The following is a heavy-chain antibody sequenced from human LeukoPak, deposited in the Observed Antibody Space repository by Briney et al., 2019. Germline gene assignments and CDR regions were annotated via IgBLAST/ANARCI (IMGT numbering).Heavy chain of an antibody. J-gene: IGHJ4*02. D-gene: IGHD6-19*01. CDR2: IYYSGSS. CDR3: ARGLFAVAGTGGIDY. Sequence: PSGTLSLTCTVSGGSISSYYWSWIRQPPGKGLEWIGYIYYSGSSYYNPSLKSRVTISVDTSKNQFSLKLSSVTAADTAVYYCARGLFAVAGTGGIDYWGQGTLVTVSS. CDR1: GGSISSYY. V-gene: IGHV4-59*12.